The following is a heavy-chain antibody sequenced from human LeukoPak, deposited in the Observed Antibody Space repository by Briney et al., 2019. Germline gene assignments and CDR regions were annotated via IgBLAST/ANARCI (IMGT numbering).Heavy chain of an antibody. Sequence: GESLRLSCAASGFTFSNAWMNWVRQAPGKGLEWVGRVRAKTDGGTIEYAAPVKGRFSISRDDSTDTVYLQMNSLKSEDTAVYYCAADTPVPLAQVDYWGQGALVTVSS. CDR3: AADTPVPLAQVDY. CDR1: GFTFSNAW. J-gene: IGHJ4*02. V-gene: IGHV3-15*01. CDR2: VRAKTDGGTI. D-gene: IGHD2/OR15-2a*01.